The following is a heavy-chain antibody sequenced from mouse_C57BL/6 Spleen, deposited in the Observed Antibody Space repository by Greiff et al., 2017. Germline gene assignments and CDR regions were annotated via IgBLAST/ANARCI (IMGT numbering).Heavy chain of an antibody. CDR1: EYEFPSHD. D-gene: IGHD4-1*01. V-gene: IGHV5-2*01. CDR2: INSDGGST. Sequence: EVKLVESGGGLVQPGESLKLSCESNEYEFPSHDMSWVRKTPEKRLELVAAINSDGGSTYYPDTMESRFILSRDNTKKTLYLQMSSLRSEDTALYYCARAGTGGAMDYWGQGTSVTVSS. J-gene: IGHJ4*01. CDR3: ARAGTGGAMDY.